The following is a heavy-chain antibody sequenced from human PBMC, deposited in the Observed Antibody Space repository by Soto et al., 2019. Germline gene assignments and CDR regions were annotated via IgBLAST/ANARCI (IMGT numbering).Heavy chain of an antibody. V-gene: IGHV1-3*01. D-gene: IGHD6-19*01. Sequence: QVQLVQSGAEVKKPGASVKVSCKASGYTFTSYAMHWVRQAPGQRLEWMGWINAGNGNTKYSQKFQGRVTITRDTYASTAYTELSSLRYGDTAVYYCARHLIAVAGTPFDHWGQGTLVTVSS. CDR2: INAGNGNT. CDR3: ARHLIAVAGTPFDH. CDR1: GYTFTSYA. J-gene: IGHJ4*02.